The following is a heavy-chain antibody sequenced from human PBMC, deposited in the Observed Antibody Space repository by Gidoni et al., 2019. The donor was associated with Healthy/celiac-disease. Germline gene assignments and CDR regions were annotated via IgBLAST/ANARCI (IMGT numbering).Heavy chain of an antibody. V-gene: IGHV2-26*01. D-gene: IGHD6-13*01. CDR3: ARIPGYSSSWAPPHFDY. CDR1: GFSLSNARMD. CDR2: IFSNDEK. J-gene: IGHJ4*02. Sequence: QVTLKESGPVLVKPTETLTLPCTVSGFSLSNARMDVSWIRQPPGKALEWLAHIFSNDEKSYSTSLKSRLTISKDTSKSQVVLTMTNMDPVDTATYYCARIPGYSSSWAPPHFDYWGQGTLVTVSS.